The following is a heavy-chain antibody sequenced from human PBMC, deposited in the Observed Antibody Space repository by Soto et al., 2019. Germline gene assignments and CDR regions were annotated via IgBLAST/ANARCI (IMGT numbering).Heavy chain of an antibody. CDR2: INPSGGGT. Sequence: QVQLVQSGTEVKKPGASVKVSCKASGYTFIDFYIHWVRQAPGQGLEWMGFINPSGGGTTHAQQFQGRLTMTRATSTSTVYMELFSLRSEDTAIYYCARDRPFSAGYWGQGTLVT. CDR3: ARDRPFSAGY. V-gene: IGHV1-46*01. D-gene: IGHD3-3*02. CDR1: GYTFIDFY. J-gene: IGHJ4*02.